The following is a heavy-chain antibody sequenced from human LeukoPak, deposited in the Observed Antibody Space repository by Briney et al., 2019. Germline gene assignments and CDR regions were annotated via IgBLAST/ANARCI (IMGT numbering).Heavy chain of an antibody. V-gene: IGHV3-48*04. J-gene: IGHJ4*02. CDR1: EFTFSNHG. CDR3: ARVRGPTVASMYFDY. Sequence: GGSLRLSCEGSEFTFSNHGMIWVRQAPGKGLDWLSYISPRSETSHHAVSVRGRFTISRDDAKSSLYLQMDGLKAEDSAVYFCARVRGPTVASMYFDYWGQGARVSVSS. CDR2: ISPRSETS. D-gene: IGHD4-11*01.